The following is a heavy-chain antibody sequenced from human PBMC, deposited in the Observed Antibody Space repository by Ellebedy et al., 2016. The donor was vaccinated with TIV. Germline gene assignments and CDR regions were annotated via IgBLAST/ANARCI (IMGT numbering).Heavy chain of an antibody. Sequence: GGSLRLXXAAASGFSFNSYWMSWVRQSPGKGLEWVANIKPDGSKKYYVDSVKGRFTISRDNAKNSLYLQMNSLRAEDTAVYYCARAEYGSGSGYFQHWGQGTLVTVSS. CDR2: IKPDGSKK. J-gene: IGHJ1*01. V-gene: IGHV3-7*04. CDR1: GFSFNSYW. CDR3: ARAEYGSGSGYFQH. D-gene: IGHD3-10*01.